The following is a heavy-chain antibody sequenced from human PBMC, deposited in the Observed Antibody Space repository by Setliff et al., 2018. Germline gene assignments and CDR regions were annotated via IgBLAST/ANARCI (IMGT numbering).Heavy chain of an antibody. CDR3: VRDPHFDS. CDR2: TTDDGSAK. V-gene: IGHV3-30*03. Sequence: AGGSLRLSCAASGFTFSNYGMHWVRQAPGRGLGWVAYTTDDGSAKFYSDSVKGRFTISRDNAKNSLDLQMDSLRGEDTAVYYCVRDPHFDSWGQGTLVTVSS. J-gene: IGHJ4*02. CDR1: GFTFSNYG.